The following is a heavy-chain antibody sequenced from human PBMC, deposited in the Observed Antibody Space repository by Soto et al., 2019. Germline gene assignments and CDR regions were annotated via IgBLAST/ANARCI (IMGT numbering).Heavy chain of an antibody. Sequence: KPSETLSLTCTVSGGSIRDYFWTWIRQPPGKGLEWIGYIYYSGRTNYNPSLKSRVSISVDTSKNQFSLKLSSVTAADTAVYYCARDLYSSSSDPYYYYGMDVWGQGTTVTVSS. J-gene: IGHJ6*02. D-gene: IGHD6-6*01. CDR1: GGSIRDYF. V-gene: IGHV4-59*12. CDR2: IYYSGRT. CDR3: ARDLYSSSSDPYYYYGMDV.